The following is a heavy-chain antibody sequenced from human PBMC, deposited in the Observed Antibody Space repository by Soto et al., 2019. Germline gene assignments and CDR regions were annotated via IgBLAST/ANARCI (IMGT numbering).Heavy chain of an antibody. CDR3: AKQQQQLVSFFDY. CDR1: GFTSSSYA. D-gene: IGHD6-13*01. J-gene: IGHJ4*02. Sequence: PGGSLRLSCAASGFTSSSYAMSWVRQAPGKGLEWVSAISGSGAGTYHADSVKGRFSISRDNSKNTLYLQMNSLRAEDTAVYYCAKQQQQLVSFFDYWGQGTLVTV. V-gene: IGHV3-23*01. CDR2: ISGSGAGT.